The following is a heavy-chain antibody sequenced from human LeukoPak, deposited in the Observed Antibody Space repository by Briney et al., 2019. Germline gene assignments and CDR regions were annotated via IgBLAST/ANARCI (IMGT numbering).Heavy chain of an antibody. J-gene: IGHJ4*02. CDR1: GGSISSYY. V-gene: IGHV4-4*07. CDR2: IYSTGST. Sequence: KPSETLSLTCTVSGGSISSYYWSWIRQPAGKGLEWIGRIYSTGSTNYNPSLKSRVTMSVDTSKNQFSLRLRSVTAADTAVYYCARLIASAGTAGFDFWGQGALVTVSS. D-gene: IGHD6-13*01. CDR3: ARLIASAGTAGFDF.